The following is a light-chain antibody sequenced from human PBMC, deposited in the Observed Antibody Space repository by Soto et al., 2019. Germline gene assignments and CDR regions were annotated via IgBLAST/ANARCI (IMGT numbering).Light chain of an antibody. CDR2: DAS. Sequence: EIVLTQSPATLSLSPGERATLSCRASQSVSTFLAWYQQKPGQAPRLLISDASNRATGIPARFSGSGSGTDFTLTISSLEPEDSAVHYCQQRGNWPGTFGQGTKVDIK. V-gene: IGKV3-11*01. CDR1: QSVSTF. CDR3: QQRGNWPGT. J-gene: IGKJ1*01.